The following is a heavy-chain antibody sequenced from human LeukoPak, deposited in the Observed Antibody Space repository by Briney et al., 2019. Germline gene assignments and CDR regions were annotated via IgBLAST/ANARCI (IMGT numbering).Heavy chain of an antibody. Sequence: GGSLRLSCAASGFSFNSDWMDWVRQAPGKGLEWVANIKHDESEKNYLDSVKGRFTISRDNAQNSLCLQMNGLRVEDTAVYYCTRRLDDWGQGTLVTVSS. CDR1: GFSFNSDW. V-gene: IGHV3-7*01. CDR2: IKHDESEK. J-gene: IGHJ4*02. CDR3: TRRLDD. D-gene: IGHD3-16*01.